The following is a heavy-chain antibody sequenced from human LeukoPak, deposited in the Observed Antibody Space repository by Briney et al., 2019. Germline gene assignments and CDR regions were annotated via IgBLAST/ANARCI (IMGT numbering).Heavy chain of an antibody. Sequence: GGSLRLSCAASGFTFDDYAMHWVRQAPGKGLEWVSLISGDGGSTYYADSVKGRFTISRDNSKNSLYLQMNRLRAEDTALYYCAKDRYGGDGDWYFDLWGRGTLVTVSS. CDR3: AKDRYGGDGDWYFDL. CDR1: GFTFDDYA. V-gene: IGHV3-43*02. J-gene: IGHJ2*01. D-gene: IGHD3-16*01. CDR2: ISGDGGST.